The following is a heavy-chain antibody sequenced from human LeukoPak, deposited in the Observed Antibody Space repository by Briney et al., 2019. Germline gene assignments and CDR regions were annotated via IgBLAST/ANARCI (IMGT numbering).Heavy chain of an antibody. CDR2: ISSSSSYI. CDR1: GFTFSNYS. Sequence: GGPLRLSCAASGFTFSNYSIKWVRPAPRKGLQWVSSISSSSSYIYYADSVKGRFTISRDNAKNSLYLQMNSLRAEDAAVYYCARSKTVAGTRWFDPWGQGTLVTVSS. J-gene: IGHJ5*02. D-gene: IGHD6-19*01. CDR3: ARSKTVAGTRWFDP. V-gene: IGHV3-21*01.